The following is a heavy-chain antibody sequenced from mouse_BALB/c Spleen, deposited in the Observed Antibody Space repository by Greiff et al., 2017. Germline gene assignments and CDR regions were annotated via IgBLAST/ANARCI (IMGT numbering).Heavy chain of an antibody. CDR2: IDPANGNT. V-gene: IGHV14-3*02. CDR1: GFNIKDTY. CDR3: ARDYYDYDGTYYAMDY. Sequence: VQLQQSGAELVKPVASVKLSCTASGFNIKDTYMHWVKQRPEQGLEWIGRIDPANGNTKYDPKFQGKATITADTSSNTAYLQLSSLTSEDTAVYYCARDYYDYDGTYYAMDYWGQGTSVTVSS. J-gene: IGHJ4*01. D-gene: IGHD2-4*01.